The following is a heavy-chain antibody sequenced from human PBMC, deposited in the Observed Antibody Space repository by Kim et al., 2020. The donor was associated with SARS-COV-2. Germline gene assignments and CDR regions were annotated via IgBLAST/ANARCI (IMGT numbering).Heavy chain of an antibody. V-gene: IGHV4-31*03. Sequence: SETLSLTCTVSGGSISSGGYYWSWIRQHPGKGLEWIGYIYYSGSTYYNPSLKSRVTISVDTSKNQFSLKLSSVTAADTAVYYCARSGSLYSSSWYWFQHWGQGTLVTVSS. J-gene: IGHJ1*01. CDR1: GGSISSGGYY. D-gene: IGHD6-13*01. CDR3: ARSGSLYSSSWYWFQH. CDR2: IYYSGST.